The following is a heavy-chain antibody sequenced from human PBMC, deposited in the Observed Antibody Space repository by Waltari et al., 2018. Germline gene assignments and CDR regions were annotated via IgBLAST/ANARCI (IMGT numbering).Heavy chain of an antibody. Sequence: QVQLVQSGAEVKKPGSSVKVSCKASGGTFGRYGITWVRQAPGEGLEWMGGSIPKLGTAPNYAQKVQGRLTVTADESTATVYMDLSGLRSDDTAVYYCARRQLGGPFDPWGQGTLVSVSS. D-gene: IGHD3-16*01. CDR3: ARRQLGGPFDP. CDR1: GGTFGRYG. V-gene: IGHV1-69*12. CDR2: SIPKLGTAP. J-gene: IGHJ5*02.